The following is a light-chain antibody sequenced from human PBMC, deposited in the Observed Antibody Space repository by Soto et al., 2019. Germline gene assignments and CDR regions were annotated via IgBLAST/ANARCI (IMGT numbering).Light chain of an antibody. CDR3: SSYTSSATYV. Sequence: QFVLDQPASPSWAPWQSKTLSPTGNPSYVGAYNYVSWYQQHPGKAPKLIIYDVSNRPSGVSNRFSGSKSGNTASLSISGLQAEDEADFYCSSYTSSATYVFGTGTKITVL. J-gene: IGLJ1*01. CDR2: DVS. CDR1: PSYVGAYNY. V-gene: IGLV2-14*01.